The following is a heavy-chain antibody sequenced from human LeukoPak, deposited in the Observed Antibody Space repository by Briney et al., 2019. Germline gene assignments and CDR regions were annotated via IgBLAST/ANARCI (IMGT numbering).Heavy chain of an antibody. CDR2: INPNSGNT. CDR3: ATSVVVVPAPWYFDY. Sequence: GASVKVSCKASGYTFTGYYMHWVRQAPGQGLEWMGWINPNSGNTGYAQKFQGRVTMTRDTSISTAYMELSSLRSEDTAVYYCATSVVVVPAPWYFDYWGQGTLVTVSS. V-gene: IGHV1-8*02. D-gene: IGHD2-2*01. J-gene: IGHJ4*02. CDR1: GYTFTGYY.